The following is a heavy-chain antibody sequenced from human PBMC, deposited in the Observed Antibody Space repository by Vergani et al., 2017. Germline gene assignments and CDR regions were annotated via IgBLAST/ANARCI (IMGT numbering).Heavy chain of an antibody. CDR1: GFTFSSYG. V-gene: IGHV3-33*01. J-gene: IGHJ4*02. D-gene: IGHD1-26*01. CDR3: ARDLRGLVIDFYY. Sequence: QVQLVESGGGVVQPGRSLRLSCAASGFTFSSYGMHWVRQAPGKGLEWVAVIWYDGSNKYYADSVKGRFTISRDNSKNTLYLQMNSLRAEDTAVYYCARDLRGLVIDFYYWGQGTLVTVSS. CDR2: IWYDGSNK.